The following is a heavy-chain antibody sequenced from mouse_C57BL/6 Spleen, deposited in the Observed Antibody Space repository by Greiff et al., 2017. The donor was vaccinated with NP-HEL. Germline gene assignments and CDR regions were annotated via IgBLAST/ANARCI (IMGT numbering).Heavy chain of an antibody. CDR2: IYPGNSDT. CDR1: GYTFTSYW. J-gene: IGHJ4*01. Sequence: EVQLQESGTVLARPGASVKMSCKTSGYTFTSYWMHWVKQRPGQGLEWIGAIYPGNSDTSYNQKFKGKAKLTAVTSASTAYMELSSLTNEDSAVYYCTRSITTVVATDYAMDYWGQGTSVTVSS. CDR3: TRSITTVVATDYAMDY. D-gene: IGHD1-1*01. V-gene: IGHV1-5*01.